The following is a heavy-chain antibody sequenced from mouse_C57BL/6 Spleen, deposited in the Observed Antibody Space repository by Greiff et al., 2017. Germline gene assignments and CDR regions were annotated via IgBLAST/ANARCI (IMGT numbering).Heavy chain of an antibody. CDR1: GYAFSSYW. D-gene: IGHD1-1*01. CDR3: ARGDGSSSWYFDV. V-gene: IGHV1-80*01. Sequence: QVQLQQSGAELVKPGASVKISCKASGYAFSSYWMNWVKQRPGKGLEWIGQIYPGDGDTNYNGKFKGKATLTANKSSSTAYMQLSSLTSEDSAVYFCARGDGSSSWYFDVWGTGTTVTVSS. CDR2: IYPGDGDT. J-gene: IGHJ1*03.